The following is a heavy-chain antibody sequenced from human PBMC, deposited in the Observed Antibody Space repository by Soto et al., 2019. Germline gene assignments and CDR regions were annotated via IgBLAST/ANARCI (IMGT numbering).Heavy chain of an antibody. J-gene: IGHJ6*03. CDR2: IRSKANSYAR. CDR3: TRRCGVPAATHYYYIDV. V-gene: IGHV3-73*01. CDR1: GFTFSGSA. D-gene: IGHD2-2*01. Sequence: EVQLVESGGGLVQPGGSLKLSCAASGFTFSGSAMHWVRQASGKGLEWVGRIRSKANSYARAYAASVKGRLTICREYSKSTACMDMNSLKTEDTAVCYCTRRCGVPAATHYYYIDVWGQGTTVPVSS.